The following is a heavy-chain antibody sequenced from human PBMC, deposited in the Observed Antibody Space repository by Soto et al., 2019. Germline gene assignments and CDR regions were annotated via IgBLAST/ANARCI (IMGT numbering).Heavy chain of an antibody. Sequence: SENLSLPHTVSGGPISRGGYYRCRIRPHPGKGLEWIGYIYYSGSTYYNPSLKSRVTISVDTSKNQFSLKLSSVTAADTAVYYCARGLRNRMTYYYYGMDVWGQGTTVTVSS. V-gene: IGHV4-31*03. CDR2: IYYSGST. CDR1: GGPISRGGYY. D-gene: IGHD3-16*01. CDR3: ARGLRNRMTYYYYGMDV. J-gene: IGHJ6*02.